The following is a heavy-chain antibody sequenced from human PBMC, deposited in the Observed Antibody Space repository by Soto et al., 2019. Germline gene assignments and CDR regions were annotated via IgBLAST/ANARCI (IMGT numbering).Heavy chain of an antibody. CDR1: GFANFSKAW. J-gene: IGHJ4*02. V-gene: IGHV3-15*07. D-gene: IGHD3-10*01. CDR3: TTGVY. CDR2: IKSRSGGGTT. Sequence: EVQLVESGGGFVEPGGSLRLSCEASGFANFSKAWMYWVRQAPGKGLEWVGHIKSRSGGGTTGYAAPVQGRFPISRDDSANTLFLQMNSLKVEDTAFYYCTTGVYWGQGTLATVSS.